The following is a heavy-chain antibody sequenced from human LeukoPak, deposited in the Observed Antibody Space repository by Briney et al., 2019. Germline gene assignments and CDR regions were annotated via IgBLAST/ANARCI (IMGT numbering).Heavy chain of an antibody. Sequence: SETLSLICSVSGGSISSYYWNWIRQPAVKGLEWIGRISSSGSTHYNPSLKSRLAMSVDTSKNQFSLELTSGTAADTAVYYCATYGSPNAFDNWGQGTMVTVSS. CDR2: ISSSGST. J-gene: IGHJ3*02. D-gene: IGHD1-26*01. CDR1: GGSISSYY. CDR3: ATYGSPNAFDN. V-gene: IGHV4-4*07.